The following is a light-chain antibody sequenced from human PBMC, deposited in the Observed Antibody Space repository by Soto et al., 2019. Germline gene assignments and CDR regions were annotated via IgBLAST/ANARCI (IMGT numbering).Light chain of an antibody. J-gene: IGKJ2*02. CDR1: QSLLHSDGFNY. CDR2: LGS. V-gene: IGKV2-28*01. CDR3: IQTLRTPRT. Sequence: DIVMTQSPLSLPVTPGEPASISCRSSQSLLHSDGFNYLDWYLQKPGQSPQLLIYLGSNRASGVPARFSGSGSGTDSTLKIGRVEAEDVGVYYCIQTLRTPRTFGQGTKLEIK.